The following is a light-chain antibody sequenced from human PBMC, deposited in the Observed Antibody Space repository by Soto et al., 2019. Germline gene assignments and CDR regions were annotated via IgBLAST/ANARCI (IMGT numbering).Light chain of an antibody. CDR1: SSDVGGYNY. CDR3: SSYAGSNNLGVV. CDR2: EVS. J-gene: IGLJ2*01. Sequence: QSALTQPPSASGSPGQSVTISCTGTSSDVGGYNYVSWYQQHPGKAPKLMIYEVSKRPSGVPDRFSGSKSGNTASLTVSGLQAEDEGDYYCSSYAGSNNLGVVFGGGTKVTVL. V-gene: IGLV2-8*01.